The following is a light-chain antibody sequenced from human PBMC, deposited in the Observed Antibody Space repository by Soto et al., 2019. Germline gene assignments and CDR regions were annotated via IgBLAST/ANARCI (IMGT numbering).Light chain of an antibody. CDR3: QQYGGSPLVT. V-gene: IGKV3-20*01. Sequence: EIVLTQSPGTLSLSPGERATLSCRAGQSVSGSHLAWYQQKPGQAPRLLIYGASSRATGIPDRFSGSGSGTDFTLTISRLEPEDFAVYYCQQYGGSPLVTFGGGTKVDIK. J-gene: IGKJ4*01. CDR2: GAS. CDR1: QSVSGSH.